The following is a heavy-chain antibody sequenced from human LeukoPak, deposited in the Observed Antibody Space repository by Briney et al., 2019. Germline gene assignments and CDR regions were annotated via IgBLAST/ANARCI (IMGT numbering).Heavy chain of an antibody. CDR1: GGSFSTYY. J-gene: IGHJ5*02. CDR3: GRGFDP. V-gene: IGHV4-4*08. CDR2: IYTSGST. Sequence: SETLSLTCAVYGGSFSTYYWSWIRQPPGKGLEWIGRIYTSGSTNYNPSLKSRVTISLDTSKNQFSLQLSSVTAADTAVYYCGRGFDPWGQGTLVTVSS.